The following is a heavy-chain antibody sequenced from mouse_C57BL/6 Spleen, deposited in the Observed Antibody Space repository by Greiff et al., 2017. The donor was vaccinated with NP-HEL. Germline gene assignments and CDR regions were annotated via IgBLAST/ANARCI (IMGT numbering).Heavy chain of an antibody. D-gene: IGHD4-1*01. J-gene: IGHJ3*01. CDR2: IYPGDGDT. Sequence: VQLQQSGPELVKPGASVKISCKASGYAFSSSWMNWVKQRPGKGLEWIGRIYPGDGDTNYNGKFKGKATLTADKSSSTAYMQLSSLTSEDSAVYFCARGSNWDWFAYWGQGTLVTVSA. CDR3: ARGSNWDWFAY. CDR1: GYAFSSSW. V-gene: IGHV1-82*01.